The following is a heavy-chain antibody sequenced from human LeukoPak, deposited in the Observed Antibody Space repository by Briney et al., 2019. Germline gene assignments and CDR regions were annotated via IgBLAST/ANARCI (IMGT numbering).Heavy chain of an antibody. CDR1: GFTFSSDA. D-gene: IGHD5-12*01. CDR3: AKGPQLYSGYHPDY. V-gene: IGHV3-23*01. CDR2: ITGSDDRT. J-gene: IGHJ4*02. Sequence: PGGSLRLSCAASGFTFSSDAMTWVRQASGEGLEWVSTITGSDDRTYYADSVKGRFTISRDYSKNTVHLQLNSLRAEDTAMYYCAKGPQLYSGYHPDYWGQGTLVTVSS.